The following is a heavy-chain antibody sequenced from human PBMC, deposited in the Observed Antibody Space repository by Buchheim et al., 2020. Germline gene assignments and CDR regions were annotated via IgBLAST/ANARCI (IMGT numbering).Heavy chain of an antibody. CDR2: LSAGGDT. Sequence: EVQLLESGGGLVQPGGSLRLSCEASGFTFSNYAMTWVRQAPGKGLEWVSVLSAGGDTDYADSVKGRFTIPRATSKNTLYLQMNSLRAEDTAIYYCAKVRAHSGFDYFHYWGQGTL. J-gene: IGHJ4*02. CDR3: AKVRAHSGFDYFHY. V-gene: IGHV3-23*01. CDR1: GFTFSNYA. D-gene: IGHD5-12*01.